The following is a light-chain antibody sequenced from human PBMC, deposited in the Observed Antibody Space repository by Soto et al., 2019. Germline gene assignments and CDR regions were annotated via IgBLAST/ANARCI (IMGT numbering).Light chain of an antibody. Sequence: QPVLTQSSSASASLGSSVKLTCTLSSGHSSYIIAWHQQQPGKAPRYLMKLEGSGSYNKGSGVPDRFSGSSSGADRYLTIPNLQFEGEADYYCETWDSNTHTVFGGGTKLTVL. CDR3: ETWDSNTHTV. J-gene: IGLJ3*02. V-gene: IGLV4-60*02. CDR2: LEGSGSY. CDR1: SGHSSYI.